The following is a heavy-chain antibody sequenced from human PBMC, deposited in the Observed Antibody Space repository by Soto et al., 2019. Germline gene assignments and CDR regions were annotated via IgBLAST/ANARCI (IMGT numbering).Heavy chain of an antibody. Sequence: EPLSLTCSASGGSINSSSYVWGWVRQPPGKGLEWIGSIYNSGITYCNPSLRSRVTRSVDTSKNQFCLKLSAVTAADTAVFYCARHYSSGSRNWFEPWGKGTLGTVSS. CDR3: ARHYSSGSRNWFEP. CDR2: IYNSGIT. D-gene: IGHD6-19*01. V-gene: IGHV4-39*01. J-gene: IGHJ5*02. CDR1: GGSINSSSYV.